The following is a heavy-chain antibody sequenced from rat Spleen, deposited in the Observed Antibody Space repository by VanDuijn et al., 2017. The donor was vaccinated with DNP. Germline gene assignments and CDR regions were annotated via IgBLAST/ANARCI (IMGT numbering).Heavy chain of an antibody. CDR3: ARPIYNNHGGFAY. D-gene: IGHD1-10*01. CDR2: TSYDGGNT. J-gene: IGHJ3*01. Sequence: EVQLVESGGGLVQPGRSMKLSCAASGFTFSDYGMAWVLQAPTKGLEWVASTSYDGGNTYYRDSVKGRFTISRDNAKSTLYLQMNSLRSEDMATYYCARPIYNNHGGFAYWGQGTLVTVSS. CDR1: GFTFSDYG. V-gene: IGHV5-22*01.